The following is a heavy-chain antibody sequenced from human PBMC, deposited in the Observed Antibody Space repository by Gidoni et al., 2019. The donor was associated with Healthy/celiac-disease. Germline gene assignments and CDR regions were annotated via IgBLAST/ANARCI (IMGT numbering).Heavy chain of an antibody. V-gene: IGHV3-15*01. J-gene: IGHJ6*03. D-gene: IGHD3-9*01. CDR1: GFTFSNAR. CDR2: IKSKTDGGTT. Sequence: EVQRVGAGGGFVKSGGCLRPPWAAPGFTFSNARMSWGRQAPGEGLEWVGRIKSKTDGGTTDYAAPVKGRFTISRDDSKNTLYLQMNSLKTEDTAVYYCTTVVDPNYDILTGYHAGYYYYYMDVWGKGTTVTVSS. CDR3: TTVVDPNYDILTGYHAGYYYYYMDV.